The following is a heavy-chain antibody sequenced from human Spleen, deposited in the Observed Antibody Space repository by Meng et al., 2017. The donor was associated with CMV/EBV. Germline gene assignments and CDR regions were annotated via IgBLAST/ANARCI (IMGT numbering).Heavy chain of an antibody. J-gene: IGHJ3*02. CDR1: GSFSGYY. CDR2: INHSGST. Sequence: GSFSGYYGSWIRQPPGKGLEWIGEINHSGSTNYNPSLKSRVTISVDTSKNQFSLKLSSVTAADTAVYYCARVLGPFGRRYKPYAFDIWGQGTMVTVSS. V-gene: IGHV4-34*01. CDR3: ARVLGPFGRRYKPYAFDI. D-gene: IGHD3-10*01.